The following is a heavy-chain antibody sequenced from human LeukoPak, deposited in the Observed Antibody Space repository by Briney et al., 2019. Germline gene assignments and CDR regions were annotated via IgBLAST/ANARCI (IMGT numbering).Heavy chain of an antibody. V-gene: IGHV1-3*03. J-gene: IGHJ4*02. CDR2: INAGNGNT. D-gene: IGHD3-10*01. CDR1: GYTFTSYA. Sequence: GASVKVSCKASGYTFTSYAMHWVRQAPGQRLEWMGWINAGNGNTKYSQEFQGRVTITRDTSASTAYMELSSLRSEDMAVYYCARDQTRLQNNYYGSGSYDYWGQGTLVTVSS. CDR3: ARDQTRLQNNYYGSGSYDY.